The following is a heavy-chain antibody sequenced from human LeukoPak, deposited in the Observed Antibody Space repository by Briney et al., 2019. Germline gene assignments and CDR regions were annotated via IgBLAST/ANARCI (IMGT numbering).Heavy chain of an antibody. V-gene: IGHV4-34*01. J-gene: IGHJ5*02. CDR2: INHSGST. Sequence: SETLSLTCAVHGGSFSGYYWNWIRQPPGKGLEWIGEINHSGSTNYNPSLKSRVTISVDTSKNQFSLKLSSVTAADTAVYYCARVRATMITRWFDPWGQGTLVTVSS. D-gene: IGHD3-22*01. CDR1: GGSFSGYY. CDR3: ARVRATMITRWFDP.